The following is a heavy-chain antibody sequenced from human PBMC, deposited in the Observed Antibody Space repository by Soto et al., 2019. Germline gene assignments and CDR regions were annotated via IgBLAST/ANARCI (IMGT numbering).Heavy chain of an antibody. CDR3: AKARHSTSWYGLEADF. CDR1: GFIFSDYA. D-gene: IGHD6-13*01. CDR2: ISYGGDNK. Sequence: QVQLVESGGGVVQPGRSLRLSCAASGFIFSDYAMHWARQAPGKGLEGVAVISYGGDNKYYADSVRGRFAISRDNLKNTLDLQMNSLNPEDTAMYHCAKARHSTSWYGLEADFWGQGTLVTVSS. J-gene: IGHJ4*02. V-gene: IGHV3-30*09.